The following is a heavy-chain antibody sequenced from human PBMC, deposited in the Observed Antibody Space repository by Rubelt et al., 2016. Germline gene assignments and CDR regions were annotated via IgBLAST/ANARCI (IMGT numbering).Heavy chain of an antibody. Sequence: QEQLVQSGAEVRKPGASVSISCKPSGHNFIGYHIHWVRQAPGQGLEWMGIITSSGGSTSYAQKFQCRVALTRDTLELNSLRPEDTAVYFCAARHGTQTYGAFDLWGQGTKVTVSS. CDR2: ITSSGGST. J-gene: IGHJ3*01. D-gene: IGHD6-13*01. V-gene: IGHV1-46*01. CDR3: AARHGTQTYGAFDL. CDR1: GHNFIGYH.